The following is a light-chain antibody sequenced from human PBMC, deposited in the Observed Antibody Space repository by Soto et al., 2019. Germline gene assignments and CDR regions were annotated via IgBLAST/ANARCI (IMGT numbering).Light chain of an antibody. CDR3: AVWDDSLNGPV. V-gene: IGLV1-44*01. CDR1: SSNIEINS. Sequence: QSVLTQPPSASGTPGQGVIISCSGGSSNIEINSVSWHQQLPGAAPKLLIYDNYQRPSGVPARFSGSKSGTSASLAISGLQSEDEADYYCAVWDDSLNGPVFGGGTKLTVL. CDR2: DNY. J-gene: IGLJ2*01.